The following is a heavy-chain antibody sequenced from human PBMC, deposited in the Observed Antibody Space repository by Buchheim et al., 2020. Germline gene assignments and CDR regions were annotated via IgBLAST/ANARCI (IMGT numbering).Heavy chain of an antibody. CDR1: GFTFSSYG. D-gene: IGHD4-11*01. CDR2: ISYDGSNK. Sequence: QVQLVESGGGVVQPGRSLRLSCAASGFTFSSYGMHWVRQAPGKGLEWVAVISYDGSNKYYADSVKGRFTISRDNSKNTLYLQMNSLRAEDTAVYYCAKEQLLGVTYYYGMDVWGQGTT. CDR3: AKEQLLGVTYYYGMDV. V-gene: IGHV3-30*18. J-gene: IGHJ6*02.